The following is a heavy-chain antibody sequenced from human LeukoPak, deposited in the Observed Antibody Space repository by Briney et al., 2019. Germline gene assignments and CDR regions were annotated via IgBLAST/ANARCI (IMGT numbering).Heavy chain of an antibody. V-gene: IGHV4-39*01. J-gene: IGHJ4*02. CDR2: TFYSGST. Sequence: PSETLSLTCTVSGDSITSSSYYWEWIRQPPGKGLEWIGSTFYSGSTYYNPSLKSRVTISVDTSKNQFSLKLSSVTAADTAVYYCARHPKGENIGYCSGGSCYYFDYWGQGTLVTVSS. CDR1: GDSITSSSYY. D-gene: IGHD2-15*01. CDR3: ARHPKGENIGYCSGGSCYYFDY.